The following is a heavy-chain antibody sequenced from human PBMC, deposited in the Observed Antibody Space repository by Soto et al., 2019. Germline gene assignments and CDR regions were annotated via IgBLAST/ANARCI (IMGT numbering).Heavy chain of an antibody. CDR1: GFTFDDYA. D-gene: IGHD4-4*01. CDR2: ISWNSGSI. CDR3: AKGIWEKTTTYYYMDV. Sequence: VQLVESGGGLVQPGRSLRLSCAASGFTFDDYAMHWVRQAPGKGLEWVSGISWNSGSIGYADSVKGRFTISRDNAKNSLYLQMNSLRAEDTALYYCAKGIWEKTTTYYYMDVWGRGTTVTVSS. J-gene: IGHJ6*03. V-gene: IGHV3-9*01.